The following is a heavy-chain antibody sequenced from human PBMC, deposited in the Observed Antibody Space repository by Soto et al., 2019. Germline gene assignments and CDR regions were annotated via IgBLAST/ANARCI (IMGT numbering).Heavy chain of an antibody. J-gene: IGHJ3*02. D-gene: IGHD6-6*01. Sequence: SETLSLTCTVSGGSISSGGYYWSWIRQHPGKGLEWIGYIYYSGSTYYNPSLKSRVTISVDTSKNQFSLKLSSVTAADTAVYYRASMKRTSIAARRLAFDIWGQGTMVTVSS. CDR3: ASMKRTSIAARRLAFDI. V-gene: IGHV4-31*03. CDR2: IYYSGST. CDR1: GGSISSGGYY.